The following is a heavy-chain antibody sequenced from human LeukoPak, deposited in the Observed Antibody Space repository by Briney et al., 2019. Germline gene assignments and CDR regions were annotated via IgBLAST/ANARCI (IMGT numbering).Heavy chain of an antibody. D-gene: IGHD3-3*01. CDR3: ARGEASNDFWSGPYNWFDP. V-gene: IGHV1-46*01. J-gene: IGHJ5*02. CDR1: VYTFTSYY. Sequence: ASVNVSCKSSVYTFTSYYMHWVRQAPGQGLEWMGIINPSGGSTSYAQKFQGRVTMTRDTSTSTVYMELSSLRSEDTAVYYCARGEASNDFWSGPYNWFDPWGQGTLVTVSS. CDR2: INPSGGST.